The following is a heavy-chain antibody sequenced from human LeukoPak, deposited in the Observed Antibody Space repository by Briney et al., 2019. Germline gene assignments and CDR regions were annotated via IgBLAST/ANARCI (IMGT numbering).Heavy chain of an antibody. Sequence: GGSLRLSCAASGFTFSSYSMNWVRQAPGKGLEWVSSISSSSSYIYYADSVKGRFTISRDNAKNPLYLQMNSLRAEDTAVYYCARIGTATVDYWGQGTLVTVSS. CDR3: ARIGTATVDY. J-gene: IGHJ4*02. D-gene: IGHD5-12*01. CDR1: GFTFSSYS. CDR2: ISSSSSYI. V-gene: IGHV3-21*01.